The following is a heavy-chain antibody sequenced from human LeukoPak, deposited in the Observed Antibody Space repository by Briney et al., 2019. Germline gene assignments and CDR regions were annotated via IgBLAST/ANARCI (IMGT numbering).Heavy chain of an antibody. CDR1: GFTFSSYS. D-gene: IGHD3-22*01. V-gene: IGHV3-21*01. J-gene: IGHJ6*03. Sequence: GGSLRLSCAASGFTFSSYSMNWVRQAPGKGLEWVSSISSSSSYIYYADSVKGRFIISRDNAKNSLYLQMNSLRAEDTAVYYCARLGETLGYYDSSGSLMYYYYYYMDVWGKGTTVTVSS. CDR3: ARLGETLGYYDSSGSLMYYYYYYMDV. CDR2: ISSSSSYI.